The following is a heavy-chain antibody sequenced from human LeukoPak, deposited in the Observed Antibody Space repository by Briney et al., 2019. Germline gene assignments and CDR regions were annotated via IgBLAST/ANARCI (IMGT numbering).Heavy chain of an antibody. J-gene: IGHJ4*02. CDR1: GGSINTYY. D-gene: IGHD6-19*01. V-gene: IGHV4-59*01. CDR3: ARERFSSGLAIFDY. Sequence: PSETLSLTCTVSGGSINTYYWSWIRQPPGKGLEWIGYIYYSGSTNYNPSLKSRVTISVDTSKNQFSLKLSSVTAADTAVYYCARERFSSGLAIFDYWGQGTLVTVSS. CDR2: IYYSGST.